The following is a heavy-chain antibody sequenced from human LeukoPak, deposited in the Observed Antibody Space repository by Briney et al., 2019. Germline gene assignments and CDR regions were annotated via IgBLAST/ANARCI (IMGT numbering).Heavy chain of an antibody. V-gene: IGHV1-8*01. CDR2: MNPNSGNT. D-gene: IGHD6-13*01. CDR3: VLRKKGQLVFFFDY. Sequence: ASVKVSCKASGYTFTSYDINWVRQATGQGLEWMGWMNPNSGNTGYAQKFQGRVTMTRNTSISTAYMGLSSLRSEDTAVYYCVLRKKGQLVFFFDYWGQGTLVTVSS. J-gene: IGHJ4*02. CDR1: GYTFTSYD.